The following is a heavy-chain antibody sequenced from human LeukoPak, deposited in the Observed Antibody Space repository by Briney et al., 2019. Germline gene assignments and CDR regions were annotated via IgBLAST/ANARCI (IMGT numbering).Heavy chain of an antibody. CDR2: IYTSGST. V-gene: IGHV4-61*02. J-gene: IGHJ6*03. D-gene: IGHD3-22*01. Sequence: SQTLSLTCTVSGGSLSSGSYYWSWIRQPAGKGLEWIGRIYTSGSTNYNPSLKSRVTISVDTSKNQFSLKLSSVTAADTAVYYCARERYYYDSSGENYYYYYMDVWGKGTTVTVSS. CDR3: ARERYYYDSSGENYYYYYMDV. CDR1: GGSLSSGSYY.